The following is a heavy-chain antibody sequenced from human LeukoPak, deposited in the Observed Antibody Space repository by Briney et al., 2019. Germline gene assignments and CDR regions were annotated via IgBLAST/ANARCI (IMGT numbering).Heavy chain of an antibody. CDR2: ISYDGSNK. CDR1: GFTFSSYG. D-gene: IGHD5-18*01. J-gene: IGHJ1*01. Sequence: PGRSLRLSCAASGFTFSSYGMHWVRQAPGKGLEWVAVISYDGSNKYYADSVKGRFTISRDNSKNTLYLQMNSLRAEDTAVYYCARESTRGYSYGTNEYFQHWGQGTLVTVSS. V-gene: IGHV3-30*03. CDR3: ARESTRGYSYGTNEYFQH.